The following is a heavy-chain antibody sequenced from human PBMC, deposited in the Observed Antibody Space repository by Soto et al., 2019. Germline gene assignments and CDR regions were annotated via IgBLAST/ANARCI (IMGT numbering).Heavy chain of an antibody. V-gene: IGHV3-15*01. D-gene: IGHD1-1*01. CDR2: IKAKIDGETT. CDR3: VECWNDF. CDR1: KFMFSSAW. J-gene: IGHJ4*02. Sequence: EVYLVESGGDLVEPGGSLRLSCAASKFMFSSAWMSWVRQAPGQGLEWVGRIKAKIDGETTDYADFVQGRFTISRDDSKNTLFLEMNSLKIEDTDVYFCVECWNDFWGQGTLVTVSS.